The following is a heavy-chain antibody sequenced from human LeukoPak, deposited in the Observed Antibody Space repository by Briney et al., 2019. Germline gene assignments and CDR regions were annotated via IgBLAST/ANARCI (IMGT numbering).Heavy chain of an antibody. J-gene: IGHJ6*03. CDR1: GFNVSSNY. Sequence: GGSLRLSCAASGFNVSSNYMSWVRQAPGKGLEWVSVIYTGGTTYYTDSVKGRFTISRDNSKNMVYLQMDSLRPDDTAVYYCARFGSSWYAYYYYMDVWGKGTTVTVSS. CDR3: ARFGSSWYAYYYYMDV. D-gene: IGHD6-13*01. CDR2: IYTGGTT. V-gene: IGHV3-66*02.